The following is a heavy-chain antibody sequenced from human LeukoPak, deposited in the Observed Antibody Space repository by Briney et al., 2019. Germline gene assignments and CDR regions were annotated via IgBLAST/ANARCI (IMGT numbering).Heavy chain of an antibody. J-gene: IGHJ4*02. Sequence: SGPTLVKPTQTLTLTCTFSGFSLSTSGVGVGWIRQPPGKALEWLALIYWDDDKRYSPSLKSRLTITKDTSKNQVVLTMTNMDPVDTATYYCAHTGYYYDSSGYYPKLSDYWGQGTLVTVSS. D-gene: IGHD3-22*01. CDR2: IYWDDDK. CDR1: GFSLSTSGVG. V-gene: IGHV2-5*02. CDR3: AHTGYYYDSSGYYPKLSDY.